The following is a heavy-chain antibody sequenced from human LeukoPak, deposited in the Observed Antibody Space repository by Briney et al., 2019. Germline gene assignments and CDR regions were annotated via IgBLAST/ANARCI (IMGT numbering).Heavy chain of an antibody. CDR3: GTGMFREPLNDY. Sequence: SVKVSCKASGCTFSSYAISWGRQAPGQGLELMGGIIPMFGTANYTQKVQGRVTITADESTSTAYMELSSLRSEDTAVYYCGTGMFREPLNDYWGPGTLVTVSS. D-gene: IGHD3-10*02. V-gene: IGHV1-69*01. J-gene: IGHJ4*02. CDR1: GCTFSSYA. CDR2: IIPMFGTA.